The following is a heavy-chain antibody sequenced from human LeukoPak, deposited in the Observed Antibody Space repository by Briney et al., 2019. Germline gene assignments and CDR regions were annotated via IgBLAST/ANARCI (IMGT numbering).Heavy chain of an antibody. CDR3: ARLAMVRSVSSY. Sequence: PSETLSLTCTVSGGSISSGGYYWSWIRQHPGKGLEWIGSIYYSGSTYYNPSLKSRVTISVDTSKNQFSLKLSSVTAADTAVYYCARLAMVRSVSSYWGQGTLVTVSS. D-gene: IGHD3-10*01. V-gene: IGHV4-39*01. CDR1: GGSISSGGYY. J-gene: IGHJ4*02. CDR2: IYYSGST.